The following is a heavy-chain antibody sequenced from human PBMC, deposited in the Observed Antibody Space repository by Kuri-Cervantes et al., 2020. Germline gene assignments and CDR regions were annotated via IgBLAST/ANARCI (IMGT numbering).Heavy chain of an antibody. CDR3: ATGGDYGDRKGWFDP. D-gene: IGHD4-17*01. J-gene: IGHJ5*02. CDR1: GYTFTSYY. V-gene: IGHV1-46*01. Sequence: ASVKVSCKASGYTFTSYYMHWVRQAPGQGLEWMGIINPSGGSTSYAQKFQGRVTMTEDTSTDTAYMELSSLRSEDTAVYYCATGGDYGDRKGWFDPWGQGTLVTVSS. CDR2: INPSGGST.